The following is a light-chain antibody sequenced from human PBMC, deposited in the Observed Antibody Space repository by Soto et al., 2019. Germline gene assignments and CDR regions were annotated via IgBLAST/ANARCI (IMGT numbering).Light chain of an antibody. V-gene: IGLV1-51*02. CDR1: ASNIGNNY. Sequence: QSVLTQPPSVSAAPGQKVTISCSGSASNIGNNYVSWYQQLPGTAPKLLIYENYDRPSGIPDRFSGSKSGTSATLGITGLQTGDEADYYCGAWDNSLTGGVFGGGTKLTVL. CDR2: ENY. CDR3: GAWDNSLTGGV. J-gene: IGLJ2*01.